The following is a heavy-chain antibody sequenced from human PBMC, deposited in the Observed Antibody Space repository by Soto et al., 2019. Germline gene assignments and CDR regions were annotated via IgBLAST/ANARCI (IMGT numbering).Heavy chain of an antibody. J-gene: IGHJ4*02. CDR2: ITGSGGGT. CDR3: AKRPLTAAGFDY. Sequence: VQLLESGGGLVQPGGSLRLSCAASGFTFSNYAMTWVRQAPGKGLEWVSVITGSGGGTYFVDSVKGRFTISRDSSKNTVYLQMNSLRAEDTAVYYCAKRPLTAAGFDYWGQGTLVTVSS. V-gene: IGHV3-23*01. D-gene: IGHD6-13*01. CDR1: GFTFSNYA.